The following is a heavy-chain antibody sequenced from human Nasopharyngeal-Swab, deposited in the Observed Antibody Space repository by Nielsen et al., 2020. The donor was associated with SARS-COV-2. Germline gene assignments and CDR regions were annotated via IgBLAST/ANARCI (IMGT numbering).Heavy chain of an antibody. CDR2: ISSSSSTS. CDR1: EFTMSRNG. Sequence: LSLTCAASEFTMSRNGMHWVRQAPGKGLEWVAYISSSSSTSYYADSVKGRFTISRDNPKNSLYLQMNSPRGEDTALYYCARDVAIVGATLENWGQGTLVTVSS. D-gene: IGHD1-26*01. J-gene: IGHJ4*02. CDR3: ARDVAIVGATLEN. V-gene: IGHV3-48*01.